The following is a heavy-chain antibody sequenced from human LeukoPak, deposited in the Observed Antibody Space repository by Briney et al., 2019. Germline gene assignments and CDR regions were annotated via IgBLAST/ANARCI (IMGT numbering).Heavy chain of an antibody. J-gene: IGHJ4*02. V-gene: IGHV1-2*02. CDR2: INPTGGT. Sequence: GASVKVSCKASGYTFTGHYMNWVRLAPGQGLEWMGWINPTGGTTHAQKFQDRVTMTRDTSINTAYMELSGLRSDDTAVYYCARDLGWSSSHWGQGTLVTVSS. CDR3: ARDLGWSSSH. CDR1: GYTFTGHY. D-gene: IGHD6-6*01.